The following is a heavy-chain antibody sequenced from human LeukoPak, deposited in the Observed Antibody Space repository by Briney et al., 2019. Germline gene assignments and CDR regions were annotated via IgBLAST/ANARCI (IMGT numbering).Heavy chain of an antibody. CDR2: INHSGGT. CDR1: GGSFIGFH. CDR3: ARLDPGYSSSLDY. Sequence: PSETLSLTCAVYGGSFIGFHWNWIRQPPGKGLEWIGDINHSGGTNYNPSLTSRVTISVDTSKNQFSLKLSSVTAADTAVYYCARLDPGYSSSLDYWGQGTLVTVSS. V-gene: IGHV4-34*01. D-gene: IGHD6-13*01. J-gene: IGHJ4*02.